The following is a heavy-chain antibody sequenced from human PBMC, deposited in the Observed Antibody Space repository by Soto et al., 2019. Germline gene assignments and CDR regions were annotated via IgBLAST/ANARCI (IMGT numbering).Heavy chain of an antibody. CDR2: IIPILGIA. CDR1: GYTFTSYY. Sequence: GASVKVSCKASGYTFTSYYMHWVRQAPGQGLEWMGRIIPILGIANYAQKFQGRVTITADKSTSTAYMELSSLRSEDTAVYYCARDLLEDPVVAATLGYYYGMDVWGQGTTVTVSS. CDR3: ARDLLEDPVVAATLGYYYGMDV. V-gene: IGHV1-69*04. D-gene: IGHD2-15*01. J-gene: IGHJ6*02.